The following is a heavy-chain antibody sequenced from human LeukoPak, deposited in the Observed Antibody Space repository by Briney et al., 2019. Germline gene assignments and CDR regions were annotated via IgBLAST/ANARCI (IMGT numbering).Heavy chain of an antibody. Sequence: ASVKVSCKASGYTFTSYGISWVRQAPGQGLEWMGWINAYNGNTNYAQKLQGRVTMTTDTSTSTAYMELRSLRADDTAVYYCARGSDYYDSSGYYQYYFDYWGQGTLVTVSS. CDR1: GYTFTSYG. J-gene: IGHJ4*02. V-gene: IGHV1-18*01. CDR3: ARGSDYYDSSGYYQYYFDY. D-gene: IGHD3-22*01. CDR2: INAYNGNT.